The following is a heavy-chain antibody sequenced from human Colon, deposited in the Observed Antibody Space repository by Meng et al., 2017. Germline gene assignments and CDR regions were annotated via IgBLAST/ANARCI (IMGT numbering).Heavy chain of an antibody. D-gene: IGHD2-2*01. J-gene: IGHJ4*02. Sequence: QVQLQQWGAGLLKPSETLSPTCAVYGGSFSGYYCSWIRQPPGKGLEWIGEINHSGSTNYNPSLKSRVTISVDTSKNQFSLKLSSVTAADTAVYYCARGWGYCSSTSCYFLDYWGQGTLVTVSS. CDR1: GGSFSGYY. CDR2: INHSGST. V-gene: IGHV4-34*01. CDR3: ARGWGYCSSTSCYFLDY.